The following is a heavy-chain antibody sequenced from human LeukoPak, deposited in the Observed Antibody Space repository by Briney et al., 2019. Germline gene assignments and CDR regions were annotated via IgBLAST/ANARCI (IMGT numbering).Heavy chain of an antibody. CDR2: INPNSGGT. D-gene: IGHD2-2*01. V-gene: IGHV1-2*02. CDR3: ARDVSSTAYCSSTSCSPFDY. J-gene: IGHJ4*02. CDR1: GYTFTGYY. Sequence: ASVTVSCKASGYTFTGYYMHWVRQAPGQGLEWMGWINPNSGGTNYAQKFQGRVTMTRDTSISTAYMELSRLRSDDTAVYYCARDVSSTAYCSSTSCSPFDYWGQGTLVTVSS.